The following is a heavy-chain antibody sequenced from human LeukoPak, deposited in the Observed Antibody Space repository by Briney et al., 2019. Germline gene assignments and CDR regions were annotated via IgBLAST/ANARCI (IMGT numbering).Heavy chain of an antibody. V-gene: IGHV4-59*01. Sequence: SSETLSLTCTVSGGSISSYYWSWIRQPPGKGLEWIGYIYYSGSTNYNPSLKSRVTISVDTSKNQFSLKLSSVTAADTAVYYCARVVYCSSTSCLYYFDYWGQGTLVTVSS. CDR3: ARVVYCSSTSCLYYFDY. J-gene: IGHJ4*02. CDR2: IYYSGST. CDR1: GGSISSYY. D-gene: IGHD2-2*01.